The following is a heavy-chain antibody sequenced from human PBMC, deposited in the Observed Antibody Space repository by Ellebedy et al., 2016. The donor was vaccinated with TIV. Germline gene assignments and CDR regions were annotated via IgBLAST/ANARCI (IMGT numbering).Heavy chain of an antibody. Sequence: MPSETLSLTCTVSGGSISRYYWSWLRQTPGKGLEWIGFIYHSGNTNYNLSLKSRVTISVDTPKNQFSLKLSSVTAADTAVYYCTKSQGGDYFHGMDVWGQGTAVTVSS. CDR2: IYHSGNT. V-gene: IGHV4-59*01. CDR3: TKSQGGDYFHGMDV. J-gene: IGHJ6*02. CDR1: GGSISRYY. D-gene: IGHD3-16*01.